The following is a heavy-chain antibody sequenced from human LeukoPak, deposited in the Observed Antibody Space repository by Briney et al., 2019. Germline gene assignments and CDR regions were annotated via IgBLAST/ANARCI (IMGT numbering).Heavy chain of an antibody. CDR1: GFTFSSYG. CDR3: ARDPLTGSYGVNWLDP. D-gene: IGHD1-26*01. V-gene: IGHV3-30*02. J-gene: IGHJ5*02. Sequence: GGSLRLSCAASGFTFSSYGIHWVRQAPVKGLERVAFIRYDGSDKYFADIVKGRFTISRDNSKNTVYLQMNSLRVEDTAIYYCARDPLTGSYGVNWLDPWGQGTLVTVSS. CDR2: IRYDGSDK.